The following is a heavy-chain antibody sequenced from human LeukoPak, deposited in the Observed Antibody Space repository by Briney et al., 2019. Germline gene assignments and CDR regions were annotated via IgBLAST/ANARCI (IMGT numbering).Heavy chain of an antibody. CDR2: ISSDSRNI. J-gene: IGHJ4*02. Sequence: GGSLRLSCVASGFTFRTYRMHWVRQAPGKGLEWVSYISSDSRNIYYADSVKGRFTISRDNAKNSLFLHMNSLRSEDTAVYYCARAFYSGSWAPLDFWGQGTLLTVSS. V-gene: IGHV3-48*01. D-gene: IGHD2/OR15-2a*01. CDR3: ARAFYSGSWAPLDF. CDR1: GFTFRTYR.